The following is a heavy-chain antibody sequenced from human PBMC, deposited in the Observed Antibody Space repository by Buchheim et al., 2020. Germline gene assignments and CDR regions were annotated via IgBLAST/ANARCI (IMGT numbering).Heavy chain of an antibody. CDR2: IIPILGIA. CDR3: ARSMGTTYYYDSSGYYFDY. V-gene: IGHV1-69*04. J-gene: IGHJ4*02. D-gene: IGHD3-22*01. Sequence: QVQLVQSGAEVKKPGSSVKVSCKASGGTFSSYAISWVRQAPGQGLEWMGRIIPILGIANYAQKFQGRVTITADKSTSTAYMELSSLRSEDTAVYYCARSMGTTYYYDSSGYYFDYWGQGTL. CDR1: GGTFSSYA.